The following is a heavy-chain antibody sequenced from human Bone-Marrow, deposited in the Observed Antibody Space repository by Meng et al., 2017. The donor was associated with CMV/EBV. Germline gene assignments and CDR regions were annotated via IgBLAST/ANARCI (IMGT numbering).Heavy chain of an antibody. V-gene: IGHV4-38-2*02. CDR2: IYHSGST. Sequence: SETLSLTCTVSGYSISSGYYWGWIRQPPGKGLEWIGSIYHSGSTYYNTSLKSRVTISVDTSKNQFSLKLSSVTAADTAVYYCARVSEMSTNGVDYWGQGTLVTVSS. CDR1: GYSISSGYY. CDR3: ARVSEMSTNGVDY. J-gene: IGHJ4*02. D-gene: IGHD2-8*01.